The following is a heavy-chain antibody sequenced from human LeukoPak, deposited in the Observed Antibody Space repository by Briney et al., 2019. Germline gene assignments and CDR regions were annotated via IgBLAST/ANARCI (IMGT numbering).Heavy chain of an antibody. D-gene: IGHD3-10*01. CDR1: GFTFSDYY. J-gene: IGHJ3*02. V-gene: IGHV3-11*06. CDR2: ISSSSSYT. CDR3: ARDGDDYGSGSYSFDI. Sequence: PGGSLRLSCAASGFTFSDYYMSWIRQAPGKGLEWVSYISSSSSYTNYADSVKGRFTISRDNAKNSLCLQMNSLRAEDTAVYYCARDGDDYGSGSYSFDIWGQGTMVTVSS.